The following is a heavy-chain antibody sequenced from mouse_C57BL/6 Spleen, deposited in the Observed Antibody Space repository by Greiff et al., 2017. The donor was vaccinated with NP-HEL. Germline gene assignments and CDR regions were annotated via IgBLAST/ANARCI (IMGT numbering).Heavy chain of an antibody. D-gene: IGHD3-2*02. J-gene: IGHJ2*01. CDR2: ISDGGSYT. CDR3: AGDEPAQATDYFDY. CDR1: GFTFSSYA. V-gene: IGHV5-4*01. Sequence: DVMLVESGGGLVKPGGSLKLSCAASGFTFSSYAMSWVRQTPEKRLEWVATISDGGSYTYYPDNVKGRFTISRDNAKNNLYLQMSHLKSEDTAMYYCAGDEPAQATDYFDYWGQGTTLTVSS.